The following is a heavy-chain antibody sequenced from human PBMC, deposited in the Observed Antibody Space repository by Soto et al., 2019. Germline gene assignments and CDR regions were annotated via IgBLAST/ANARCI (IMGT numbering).Heavy chain of an antibody. Sequence: EVQLLESGGGLVQPGGSLRLSCAASGFTFSTSPMTWVRQAPGKGLEGVSSLSNGGGSTYSADSVKGRFAISRDNSKNTLYLQMSSLRAEDTAVYYCAKGVTNYDDSSGRPYFFDSWGQGTLVTVSS. CDR2: LSNGGGST. V-gene: IGHV3-23*01. CDR1: GFTFSTSP. J-gene: IGHJ4*02. CDR3: AKGVTNYDDSSGRPYFFDS. D-gene: IGHD3-22*01.